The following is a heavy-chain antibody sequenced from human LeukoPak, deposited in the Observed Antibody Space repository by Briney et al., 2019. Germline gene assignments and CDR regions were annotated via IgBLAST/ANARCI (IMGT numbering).Heavy chain of an antibody. CDR2: INPNSGGT. CDR1: GYTFTGYY. D-gene: IGHD4-17*01. CDR3: AREGFYGDYVGY. V-gene: IGHV1-2*02. J-gene: IGHJ4*02. Sequence: ASVKVSCKASGYTFTGYYMHWVRQAPGQGLEWMGWINPNSGGTNYAQKFQGRVTMTRDTSTSTAYMELRSLRSDDTAVYYCAREGFYGDYVGYWGQGTLVTVSS.